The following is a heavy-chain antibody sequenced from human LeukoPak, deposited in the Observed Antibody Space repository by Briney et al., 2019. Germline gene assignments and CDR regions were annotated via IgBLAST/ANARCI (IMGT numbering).Heavy chain of an antibody. CDR3: ARDSGMVRGTVDY. CDR2: INPSGGST. CDR1: GYTFTSYY. D-gene: IGHD3-10*01. Sequence: ASVKVSCKSSGYTFTSYYMYWVRQAPGQGLEWMGIINPSGGSTSYAQKFQCRVTMTRDTSTSTVYMELSSLRSEDTAVYYCARDSGMVRGTVDYWGQGTLVTVSS. J-gene: IGHJ4*02. V-gene: IGHV1-46*01.